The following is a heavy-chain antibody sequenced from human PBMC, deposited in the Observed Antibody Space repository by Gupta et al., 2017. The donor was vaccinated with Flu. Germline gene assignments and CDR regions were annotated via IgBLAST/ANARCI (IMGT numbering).Heavy chain of an antibody. D-gene: IGHD3-16*01. V-gene: IGHV3-48*03. Sequence: FTNYEMNWVRQAPGKGPEWVSYSSSSGSFIYYADSVQGRFTISRDNAQNSLHLQMNSLRAEDTAVYYCARDFMGGVTTDYWGQGTLVTVSS. CDR2: SSSSGSFI. J-gene: IGHJ4*02. CDR3: ARDFMGGVTTDY. CDR1: FTNYE.